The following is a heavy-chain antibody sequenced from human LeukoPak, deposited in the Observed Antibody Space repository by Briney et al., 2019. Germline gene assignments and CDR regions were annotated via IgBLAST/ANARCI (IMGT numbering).Heavy chain of an antibody. V-gene: IGHV1-69*13. Sequence: SVKVSCKASGGTFSSYAISWVRQAPGQGLEWMGGIIPIFGTANYAQKFQGRVTITADESTSTAYMELSSLKSDDTAVYYCARDNSIHERGWWFDPWGQGTLVTVSS. CDR3: ARDNSIHERGWWFDP. CDR2: IIPIFGTA. CDR1: GGTFSSYA. D-gene: IGHD4-23*01. J-gene: IGHJ5*02.